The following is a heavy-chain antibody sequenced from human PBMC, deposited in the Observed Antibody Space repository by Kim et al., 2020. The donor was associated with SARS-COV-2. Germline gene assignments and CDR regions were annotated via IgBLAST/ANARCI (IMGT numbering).Heavy chain of an antibody. V-gene: IGHV4-31*03. CDR3: ARGTVTTWAFDI. CDR1: GGSISSGGYY. J-gene: IGHJ3*02. Sequence: SETLSLTCTVSGGSISSGGYYWSWIRQHPGKGLEWIGYIYYSGSTYYNPSLKSRVTISVDTSKNQFSLKLSSVTAADTAVYYCARGTVTTWAFDIWGQGTMVTVSS. CDR2: IYYSGST. D-gene: IGHD4-4*01.